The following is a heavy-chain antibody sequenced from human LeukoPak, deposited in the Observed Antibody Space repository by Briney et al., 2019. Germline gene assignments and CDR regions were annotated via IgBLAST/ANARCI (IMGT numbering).Heavy chain of an antibody. CDR3: ARATSGYLLEY. J-gene: IGHJ4*02. Sequence: SETLSLTCTVSGGSISSSSYYWGWIRQPPGKGLEWIGSIYYSGSTYYNPSLKSRVTISVDTSKNQFSLKLSSVTAADRAVYYCARATSGYLLEYWGQGTLVTVSS. CDR2: IYYSGST. D-gene: IGHD5-18*01. V-gene: IGHV4-39*07. CDR1: GGSISSSSYY.